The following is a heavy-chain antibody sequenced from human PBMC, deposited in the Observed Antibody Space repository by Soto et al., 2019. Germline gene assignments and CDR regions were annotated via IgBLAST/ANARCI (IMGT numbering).Heavy chain of an antibody. Sequence: SETLSLTCTVSGGSISSSTYYWDWIRHPPGKGLEWIGAMYYTGNKNYNPSLESRVTMSVDTSKNQFSLKLSSVTPTDTAVYYCARRSSSSLGSLFDPWGRAILVTVSS. CDR3: ARRSSSSLGSLFDP. CDR2: MYYTGNK. CDR1: GGSISSSTYY. V-gene: IGHV4-39*01. J-gene: IGHJ5*02. D-gene: IGHD6-6*01.